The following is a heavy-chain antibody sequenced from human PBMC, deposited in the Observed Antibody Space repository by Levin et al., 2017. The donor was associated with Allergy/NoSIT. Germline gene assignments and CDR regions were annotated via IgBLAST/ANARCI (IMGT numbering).Heavy chain of an antibody. CDR3: VRDGYSSGWRPFAFDY. Sequence: PGESLKISCAASGFMFSSYAMHWVRQAPGKGPEWVAVISYDGSNKYYADSVEGRITISRDNSKSTLYLQMSSLRVEDTAVYYCVRDGYSSGWRPFAFDYWGQGTLVTVSS. J-gene: IGHJ4*02. CDR1: GFMFSSYA. D-gene: IGHD6-19*01. V-gene: IGHV3-30-3*01. CDR2: ISYDGSNK.